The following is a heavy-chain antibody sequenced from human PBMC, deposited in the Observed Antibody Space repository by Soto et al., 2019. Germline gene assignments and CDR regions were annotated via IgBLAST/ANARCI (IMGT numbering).Heavy chain of an antibody. CDR2: INYSGST. CDR1: GGSISRYY. J-gene: IGHJ4*02. V-gene: IGHV4-59*08. CDR3: ARHIYGDYDYFDY. D-gene: IGHD4-17*01. Sequence: SETLSLTCTVSGGSISRYYWSWIRQPPGKGLEWIGYINYSGSTKYSPSLKSRVTLSVDTSKNQFSLKLASVTAADTAVYYCARHIYGDYDYFDYWGQGTLVTVSS.